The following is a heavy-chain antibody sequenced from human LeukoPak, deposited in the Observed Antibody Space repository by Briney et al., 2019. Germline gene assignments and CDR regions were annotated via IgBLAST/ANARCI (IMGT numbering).Heavy chain of an antibody. Sequence: PGGSLRLSCAASGFTFSDYYMSWVRQAPGKGLEWVALISSGGEKYYADSVKGRFTIPRDNSKNMLYLQMNSLRADDTAVYYCARDLELSAVYYFDSWGQGTLVIVSS. CDR1: GFTFSDYY. CDR3: ARDLELSAVYYFDS. D-gene: IGHD3-3*01. V-gene: IGHV3-30*03. J-gene: IGHJ4*02. CDR2: ISSGGEK.